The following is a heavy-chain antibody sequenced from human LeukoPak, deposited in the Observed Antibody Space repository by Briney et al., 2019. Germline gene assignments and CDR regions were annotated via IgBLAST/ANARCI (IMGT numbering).Heavy chain of an antibody. CDR3: ARSIAAAYNWFDP. CDR1: GGSFSGYY. CDR2: INHSGST. V-gene: IGHV4-34*01. Sequence: SETLSLTCAVYGGSFSGYYWSWIRQPPGKGLEWIGEINHSGSTNYNPSLKGRVTISVDTSKNQFSLKLSSVTAADTAVYYCARSIAAAYNWFDPWGQGTLVTVSS. D-gene: IGHD6-13*01. J-gene: IGHJ5*02.